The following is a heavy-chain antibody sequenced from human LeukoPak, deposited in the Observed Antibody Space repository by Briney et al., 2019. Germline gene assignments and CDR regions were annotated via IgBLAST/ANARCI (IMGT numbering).Heavy chain of an antibody. V-gene: IGHV5-51*01. CDR2: IYPGDSDT. CDR3: ARPPAPCSSTSCSPSDAFDI. J-gene: IGHJ3*02. CDR1: GYSFTSYW. Sequence: GESLKISCKGSGYSFTSYWIGWVRQMPGKGLEWMGIIYPGDSDTRYSPSFQGQVTISADKSISTAYLQWSSLKASDTAMYYCARPPAPCSSTSCSPSDAFDIWGQGTMVTVSS. D-gene: IGHD2-2*01.